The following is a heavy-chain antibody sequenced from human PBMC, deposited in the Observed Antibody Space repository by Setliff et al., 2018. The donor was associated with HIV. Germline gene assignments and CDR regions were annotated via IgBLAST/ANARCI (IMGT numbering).Heavy chain of an antibody. CDR1: GGSISSHY. V-gene: IGHV4-59*11. D-gene: IGHD2-8*01. CDR2: IYNSGST. J-gene: IGHJ5*02. CDR3: SRVLLRTNAVYGVVSNWFDP. Sequence: PSETLSLTCTVSGGSISSHYWSWIRQPPGKGLEWIGSIYNSGSTYYNPSLKSRVTISVDTSKNQFSLKLNSVTAADTAVYYCSRVLLRTNAVYGVVSNWFDPWGQGALVTVSS.